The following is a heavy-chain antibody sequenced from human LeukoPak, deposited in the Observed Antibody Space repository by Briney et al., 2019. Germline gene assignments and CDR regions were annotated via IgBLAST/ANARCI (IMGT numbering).Heavy chain of an antibody. Sequence: PGGSLRLSCVASGFTFNHYAMSWVRQAPGKGLEWVASVSENGDGTMYPDSVKGRFTISRDNSRKTVLLEVNSLRVEDAATHYCARGWTTFHYWGQGALVTVSS. CDR2: VSENGDGT. V-gene: IGHV3-23*01. CDR3: ARGWTTFHY. D-gene: IGHD1-1*01. J-gene: IGHJ4*02. CDR1: GFTFNHYA.